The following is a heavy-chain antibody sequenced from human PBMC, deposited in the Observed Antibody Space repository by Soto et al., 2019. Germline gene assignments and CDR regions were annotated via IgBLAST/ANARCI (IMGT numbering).Heavy chain of an antibody. CDR1: GFTFSSYG. CDR2: IWYDGSNK. CDR3: ARDDYGSGSYAYDY. Sequence: GGSLRLSCAASGFTFSSYGMHWVRQAPGKGLEWVAVIWYDGSNKYYADSVKGRFTISRDNSKNTLYLQMNSLRAEDTAVYYCARDDYGSGSYAYDYWGQGTLVTVSS. V-gene: IGHV3-33*08. J-gene: IGHJ4*02. D-gene: IGHD3-10*01.